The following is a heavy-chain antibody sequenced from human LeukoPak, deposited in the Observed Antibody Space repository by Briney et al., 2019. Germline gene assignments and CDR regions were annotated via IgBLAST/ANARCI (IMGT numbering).Heavy chain of an antibody. Sequence: GGSLRLSCATSGFTFTDYGMNWVRQAPGKGLEWVANIKQDGSEKYYVDSVKGRFTISRDNAKNSLYLQMNSLRAEDTAVYYCARYSAAPWGQGTLVTVSS. CDR3: ARYSAAP. CDR1: GFTFTDYG. J-gene: IGHJ5*02. D-gene: IGHD2-21*01. CDR2: IKQDGSEK. V-gene: IGHV3-7*01.